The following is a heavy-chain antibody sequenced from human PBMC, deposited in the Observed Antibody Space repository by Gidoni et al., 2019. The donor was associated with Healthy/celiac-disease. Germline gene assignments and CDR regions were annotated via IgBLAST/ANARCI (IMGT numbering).Heavy chain of an antibody. CDR1: GFTLSNAW. CDR3: TTDYGDDYYYYGMDV. V-gene: IGHV3-15*01. CDR2: IKSKTDGGTT. Sequence: EVQLVESGGGLVKPGGSLRLSCAASGFTLSNAWMSWVRQAPGKGLEWVGRIKSKTDGGTTDYAAPVKGRFTISRDDSKNTLYLQMNSLKTEDTAVYYCTTDYGDDYYYYGMDVWGQGTTVTVSS. D-gene: IGHD4-17*01. J-gene: IGHJ6*02.